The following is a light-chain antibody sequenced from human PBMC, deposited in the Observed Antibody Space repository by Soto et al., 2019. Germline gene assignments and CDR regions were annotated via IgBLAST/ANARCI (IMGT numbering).Light chain of an antibody. Sequence: EIVMTQSPVTLSVSPGERVTLSCRASQSVSSNLAWYQQKPGQAPSLLIYGASTRATGISTRFSGGGSGTEFTLTIDSLQSEDFAVYFCQQYNNWPPWTFGQGTKVDI. J-gene: IGKJ1*01. CDR2: GAS. CDR3: QQYNNWPPWT. V-gene: IGKV3-15*01. CDR1: QSVSSN.